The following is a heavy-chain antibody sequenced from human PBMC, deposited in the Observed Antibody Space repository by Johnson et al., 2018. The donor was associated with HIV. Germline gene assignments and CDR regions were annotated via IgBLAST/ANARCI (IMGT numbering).Heavy chain of an antibody. J-gene: IGHJ3*02. D-gene: IGHD6-19*01. Sequence: QVQLVESGGGVVQPGRSLRLSCAASGFTFSSYAMHWVRQAPGKGLEWVAVISYDGSNKYYADSVKGRFTISRDNSKNTLYLQMNSLRAEDTAVYYCAKGRERRQWLVQYDAFDIWGQGTMVTVSS. CDR1: GFTFSSYA. CDR3: AKGRERRQWLVQYDAFDI. V-gene: IGHV3-30-3*01. CDR2: ISYDGSNK.